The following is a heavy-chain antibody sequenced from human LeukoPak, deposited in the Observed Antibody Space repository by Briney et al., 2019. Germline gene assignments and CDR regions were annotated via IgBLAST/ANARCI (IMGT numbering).Heavy chain of an antibody. CDR3: ARGQVATAYYDY. D-gene: IGHD5-12*01. CDR2: ITNDGSST. V-gene: IGHV3-74*01. Sequence: PGGSLRLSCAASGLTFSSHWMHWVRQAPGKGLVWVSRITNDGSSTTYADSVKGRFTISRDNAKNMLYLQMNSLRAEDTAVYYCARGQVATAYYDYWGQGTLVTVSS. J-gene: IGHJ4*02. CDR1: GLTFSSHW.